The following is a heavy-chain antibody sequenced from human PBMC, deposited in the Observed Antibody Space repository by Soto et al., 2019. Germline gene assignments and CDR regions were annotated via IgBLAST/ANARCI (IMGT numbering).Heavy chain of an antibody. CDR2: IWYDGGIK. J-gene: IGHJ6*02. Sequence: GGSLRLSCVASGFTFSTYVMHWVRQIPGKWLQWVAVIWYDGGIKYYADSVKGRFTISRDNSKNTLYLQMNSLRDEDTALYYCARIDCTGDNCNPYYHYGLDVWGQGTTVTVSS. V-gene: IGHV3-33*01. D-gene: IGHD2-8*02. CDR3: ARIDCTGDNCNPYYHYGLDV. CDR1: GFTFSTYV.